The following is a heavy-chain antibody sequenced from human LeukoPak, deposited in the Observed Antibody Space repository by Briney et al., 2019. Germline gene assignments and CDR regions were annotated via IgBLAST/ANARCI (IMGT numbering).Heavy chain of an antibody. D-gene: IGHD3-3*01. CDR1: GFTVSSNY. V-gene: IGHV3-53*05. Sequence: GGSLRLSCAASGFTVSSNYMSWVRQAPGKGLEWVSVIYSGGSTHYADSVKGRFTISRDNSKNSLYLQMNSLRTEDTALYYCAKEDNFWSGYYGYWGQGTLVTVSS. CDR2: IYSGGST. CDR3: AKEDNFWSGYYGY. J-gene: IGHJ4*02.